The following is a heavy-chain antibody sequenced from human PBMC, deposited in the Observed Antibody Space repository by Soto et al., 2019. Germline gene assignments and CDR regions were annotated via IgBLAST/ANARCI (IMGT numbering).Heavy chain of an antibody. CDR2: INPSGGST. Sequence: ASVKVSCKASGYTFTSYYMHWVRQAPGQGLEWMGIINPSGGSTSYAQKFQGRVTMTRDTSTRTVYMELSSLRGEDTAVYYWAREMVTMVLGSPPGGTQGNWGHVTLVTVSS. CDR1: GYTFTSYY. J-gene: IGHJ4*01. D-gene: IGHD3-10*01. CDR3: AREMVTMVLGSPPGGTQGN. V-gene: IGHV1-46*01.